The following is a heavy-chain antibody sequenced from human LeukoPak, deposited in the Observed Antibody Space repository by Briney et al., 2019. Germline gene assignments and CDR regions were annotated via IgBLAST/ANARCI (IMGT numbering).Heavy chain of an antibody. CDR2: ISYDGTNK. Sequence: GGSLRLSCGASGFTFSTYGMHWVRQAPGKGLEWLAVISYDGTNKYYADSVKGRFTISRDNSKNTLYLQMSSLRAEDTAVYYCAKGDVYCSSPKYPTGSAPSCFDNWGQGTLVTVSS. D-gene: IGHD2-2*01. J-gene: IGHJ4*02. V-gene: IGHV3-30*18. CDR1: GFTFSTYG. CDR3: AKGDVYCSSPKYPTGSAPSCFDN.